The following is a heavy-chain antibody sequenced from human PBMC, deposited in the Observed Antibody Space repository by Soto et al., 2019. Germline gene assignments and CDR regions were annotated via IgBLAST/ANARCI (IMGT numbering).Heavy chain of an antibody. D-gene: IGHD5-18*01. Sequence: EVQLVESGGGLVQPGGSLRLSCAASGFTFSSYWMSWVRQAPGKGLEWVANIKQDGSEKYYVDSVKGRFTISRDNAKNSLYLQMNSLRAEDTAVYYCARFGAAMGYYYYGMDVWGQGTTVTVSS. CDR2: IKQDGSEK. V-gene: IGHV3-7*03. J-gene: IGHJ6*02. CDR3: ARFGAAMGYYYYGMDV. CDR1: GFTFSSYW.